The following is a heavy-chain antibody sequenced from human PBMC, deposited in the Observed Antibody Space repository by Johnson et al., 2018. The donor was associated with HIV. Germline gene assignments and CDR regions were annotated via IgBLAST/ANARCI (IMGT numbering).Heavy chain of an antibody. D-gene: IGHD7-27*01. Sequence: QVQLVESGGGVVQPGRSLRLSCAASGFTFSSYGIHWVRQAPGKGLEWVAVIWYDGSNKYYADSVKGRFTISRDNSKNTLYLQMNSLRAEDTAVYYCAKVTTVANWYAFDIWGQGTMVTVSS. V-gene: IGHV3-33*06. CDR2: IWYDGSNK. J-gene: IGHJ3*02. CDR1: GFTFSSYG. CDR3: AKVTTVANWYAFDI.